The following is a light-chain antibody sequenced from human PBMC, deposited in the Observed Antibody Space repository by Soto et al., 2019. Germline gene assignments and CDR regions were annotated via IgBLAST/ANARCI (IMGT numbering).Light chain of an antibody. V-gene: IGKV4-1*01. CDR3: QQYYSTPIT. CDR1: QSLLYSSNNKNY. Sequence: DIVMTQSPDSLPVSLGETATINCKSSQSLLYSSNNKNYLAWYQQKPGQPSILLLYWASTRESGVPDRFSGSGSGTNFSLTHSRLQAEEVAVYYCQQYYSTPITFGQGTRLEIK. CDR2: WAS. J-gene: IGKJ5*01.